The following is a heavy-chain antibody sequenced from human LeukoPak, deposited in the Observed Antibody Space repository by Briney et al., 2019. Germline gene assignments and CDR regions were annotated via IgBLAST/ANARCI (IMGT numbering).Heavy chain of an antibody. J-gene: IGHJ6*02. Sequence: SETQSLTCTVSGGSISSYYWSWIRQPPGKGLEWIGYIYYSGSTNYNPSLKSRVTISVDTSKNQFSLKLSSVTAADTAVYYCARHGGYYYYYGMDVWGQGTTVTVSS. V-gene: IGHV4-59*08. CDR2: IYYSGST. CDR1: GGSISSYY. D-gene: IGHD3-3*01. CDR3: ARHGGYYYYYGMDV.